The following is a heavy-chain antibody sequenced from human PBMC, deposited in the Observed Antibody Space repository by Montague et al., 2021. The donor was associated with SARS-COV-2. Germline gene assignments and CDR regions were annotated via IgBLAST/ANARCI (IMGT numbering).Heavy chain of an antibody. V-gene: IGHV3-48*04. D-gene: IGHD5-18*01. CDR1: GFTFSRYS. J-gene: IGHJ4*02. CDR3: ARVASEHTAMAPDY. CDR2: ISMSETRT. Sequence: LSLSAAGFTFSRYSMNWVRQAPGKGLEWISYISMSETRTQYADSVKGRFTISRDNARNSLYLQMRSLTGGDTAVYYCARVASEHTAMAPDYWGQGTLVTVSS.